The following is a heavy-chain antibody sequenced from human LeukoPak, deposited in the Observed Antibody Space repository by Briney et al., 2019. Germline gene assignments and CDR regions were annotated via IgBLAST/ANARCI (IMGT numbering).Heavy chain of an antibody. CDR2: IIPIFGTA. D-gene: IGHD6-13*01. Sequence: GASVKVSCKASGDTFSSYAIIWVRQAPGQGLEWMGGIIPIFGTANYAQKFQGRVTITADESTSTAYMELSSLRSEDTAVYYCASLIAAAATRGHWGQGSLVTVSS. J-gene: IGHJ4*02. V-gene: IGHV1-69*01. CDR3: ASLIAAAATRGH. CDR1: GDTFSSYA.